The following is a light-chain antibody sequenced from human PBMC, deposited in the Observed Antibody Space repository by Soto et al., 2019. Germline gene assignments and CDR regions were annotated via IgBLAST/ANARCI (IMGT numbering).Light chain of an antibody. CDR2: DAS. CDR3: QQRSNWPPYT. CDR1: QSVSSSY. V-gene: IGKV3D-20*02. Sequence: EIVLTQSPGTLSLSPGERATLSCRASQSVSSSYFAWYQQKPGQAPRLLIYDASRATGIPDRFSGSGSGTDFTLTITRLEPEDFAVYYCQQRSNWPPYTFGQGTKLEIK. J-gene: IGKJ2*01.